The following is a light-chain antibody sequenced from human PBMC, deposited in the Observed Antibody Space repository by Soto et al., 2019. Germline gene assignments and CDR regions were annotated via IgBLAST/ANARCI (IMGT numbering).Light chain of an antibody. CDR2: EVS. CDR1: STDVGGYNY. J-gene: IGLJ1*01. CDR3: SSYAGNNIHYV. V-gene: IGLV2-8*01. Sequence: VLTQPPSASGSAGQSVTISCTGTSTDVGGYNYVSWYQQHPGKAPKLMIYEVSKRPSGVPDRFSGSKSGNTASLTVSGLXAEDEADYYCSSYAGNNIHYVFGTGTKVTVL.